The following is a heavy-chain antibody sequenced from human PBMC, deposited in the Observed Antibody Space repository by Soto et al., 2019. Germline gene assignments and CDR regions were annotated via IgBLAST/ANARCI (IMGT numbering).Heavy chain of an antibody. Sequence: QVELQESGPRLVRPSETLYLTCTVSGGSMSGYHWSWVRQPAGKGLEWIGRVHRTGSTDYNPSVESRITVSLDTSKKQYSLTLRSVTAADTALYFCARDSVSLTLFDHWGQGILVTVSS. D-gene: IGHD3-10*01. CDR1: GGSMSGYH. CDR3: ARDSVSLTLFDH. J-gene: IGHJ4*02. V-gene: IGHV4-4*07. CDR2: VHRTGST.